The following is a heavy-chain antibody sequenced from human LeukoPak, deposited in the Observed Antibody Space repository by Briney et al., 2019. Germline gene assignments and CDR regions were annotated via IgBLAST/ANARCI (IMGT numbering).Heavy chain of an antibody. V-gene: IGHV3-23*01. CDR3: AKRSYGSGSYSSMDV. D-gene: IGHD3-10*01. CDR1: RFTFSSYA. Sequence: GGSLRLSCAASRFTFSSYAMSWVRQAPGKGLEWVSGISGSGGSTYYADSVKGRFTISRDNSKNTLYLQMNSLGAEDTAVYYCAKRSYGSGSYSSMDVWGKGTTVTISS. CDR2: ISGSGGST. J-gene: IGHJ6*03.